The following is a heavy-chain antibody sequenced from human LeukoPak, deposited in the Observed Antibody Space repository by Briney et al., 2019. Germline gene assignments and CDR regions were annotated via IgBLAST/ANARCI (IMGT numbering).Heavy chain of an antibody. D-gene: IGHD3-3*01. CDR3: ARDNGVVHGVYYMDV. CDR1: GFTFSNYW. V-gene: IGHV3-7*01. J-gene: IGHJ6*03. CDR2: IKQDGSEK. Sequence: GGSLRLSRAASGFTFSNYWMTWVRQAPGKGLEWVADIKQDGSEKLYVNSVRGRFTISRDNAKMSLFLQMNSLRAEDTAVYYCARDNGVVHGVYYMDVWGKGTTVTVS.